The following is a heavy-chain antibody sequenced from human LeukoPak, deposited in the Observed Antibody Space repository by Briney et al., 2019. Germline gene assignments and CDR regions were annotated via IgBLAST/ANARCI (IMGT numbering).Heavy chain of an antibody. J-gene: IGHJ6*03. Sequence: SETLSLTCAVYGGSFSGYYWSWIRQPPGKGLEWIGEINHSGSTNYNPSLKSRVTISVDTSKNQFSLKLSSVTAADTAVYYCASRYCSSTSCRGSYYYYYYYMDVWGKGTTVTVSS. CDR3: ASRYCSSTSCRGSYYYYYYYMDV. CDR2: INHSGST. V-gene: IGHV4-34*01. CDR1: GGSFSGYY. D-gene: IGHD2-2*01.